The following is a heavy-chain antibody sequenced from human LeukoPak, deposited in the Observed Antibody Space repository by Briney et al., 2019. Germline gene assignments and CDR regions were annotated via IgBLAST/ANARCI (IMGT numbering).Heavy chain of an antibody. CDR1: GGSITSYY. CDR3: ATGRGYCSGGSCYLDY. D-gene: IGHD2-15*01. Sequence: PSETLSLTCSVSGGSITSYYWSWIRQSPGEGLEWIGYMFYTENANYNPSLKSRVTISVDTSKNQFSLKLSSVTAADTAVYYCATGRGYCSGGSCYLDYWGQGTLVTVSS. V-gene: IGHV4-59*12. CDR2: MFYTENA. J-gene: IGHJ4*02.